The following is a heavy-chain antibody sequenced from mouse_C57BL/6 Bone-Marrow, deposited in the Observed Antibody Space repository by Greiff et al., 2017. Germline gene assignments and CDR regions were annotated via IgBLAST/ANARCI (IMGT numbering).Heavy chain of an antibody. CDR3: ARMKYGGDFDY. V-gene: IGHV5-17*01. D-gene: IGHD1-2*01. CDR1: GFTFSDYG. J-gene: IGHJ2*01. CDR2: ISSGSSTI. Sequence: DVMLVESGAGLVKPGGSLKLSCAASGFTFSDYGMHWVRQPPGKGLEWVAYISSGSSTIYYADTVTGRFTISRDNAKNTLFLQVSSLRSEDTAVDYCARMKYGGDFDYWGQGTTLTVSS.